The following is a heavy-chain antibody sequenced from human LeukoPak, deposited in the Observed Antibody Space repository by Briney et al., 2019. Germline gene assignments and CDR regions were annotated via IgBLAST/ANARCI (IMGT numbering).Heavy chain of an antibody. V-gene: IGHV3-21*01. J-gene: IGHJ4*02. CDR2: ISSSSSYI. CDR1: GFTFSSYS. CDR3: ARMVRGVSYYFDY. D-gene: IGHD3-10*01. Sequence: GGSLRLSCAASGFTFSSYSMNWVRQAPGKGLEWVSSISSSSSYIYYADSVKGRFTISRDNAKNSLYLQMNSLRAEDTAVYYCARMVRGVSYYFDYWGQGTLVTVPS.